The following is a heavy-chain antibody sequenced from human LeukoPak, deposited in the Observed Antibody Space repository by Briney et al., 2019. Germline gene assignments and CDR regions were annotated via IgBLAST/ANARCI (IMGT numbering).Heavy chain of an antibody. CDR2: INTKTGRT. J-gene: IGHJ3*02. V-gene: IGHV1-2*02. CDR1: GYTFTDYY. Sequence: ASVRVSCKTSGYTFTDYYIHWVRQAPGQGLEWMGWINTKTGRTSFARTFQGRVTMTRDPSITTVYMDMAWLTSDDPAVYYCARDRRWLPTAAFDIWGQGTMVTVSS. CDR3: ARDRRWLPTAAFDI. D-gene: IGHD5-24*01.